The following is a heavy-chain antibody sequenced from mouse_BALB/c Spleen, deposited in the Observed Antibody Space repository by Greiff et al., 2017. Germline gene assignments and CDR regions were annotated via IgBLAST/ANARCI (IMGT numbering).Heavy chain of an antibody. V-gene: IGHV5-6-3*01. D-gene: IGHD2-3*01. J-gene: IGHJ4*01. CDR1: GFTFSSYG. CDR2: INSNGGST. CDR3: ARDLRYDRYAMDC. Sequence: EVQGVESGGGLVQPGGSLKLSCAASGFTFSSYGMSWVRQTPDKRLELVATINSNGGSTYYPDSVKGRFTISRDNAKNTLYLQMSSLKSEDTAMYYCARDLRYDRYAMDCGGQGTSVTVSS.